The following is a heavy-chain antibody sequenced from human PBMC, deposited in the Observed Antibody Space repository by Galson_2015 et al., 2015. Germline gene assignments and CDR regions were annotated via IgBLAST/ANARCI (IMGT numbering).Heavy chain of an antibody. Sequence: CAISGDSVSSNSAAWTWIRQSPSRGLEWLGRTYYRSKWYNDYAVSVKSRITINPDTSKNQFSLQLNSVSPEDTAVYYCARERRTIFDIGAKGQWSPSLQ. J-gene: IGHJ3*02. CDR3: ARERRTIFDI. V-gene: IGHV6-1*01. CDR1: GDSVSSNSAA. CDR2: TYYRSKWYN. D-gene: IGHD1-14*01.